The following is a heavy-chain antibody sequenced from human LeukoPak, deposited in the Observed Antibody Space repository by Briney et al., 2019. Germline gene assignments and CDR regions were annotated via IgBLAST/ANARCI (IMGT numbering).Heavy chain of an antibody. D-gene: IGHD3-10*01. CDR1: GFTFNTYG. CDR3: ARGGVDHYGSGTYYLMYYFDH. J-gene: IGHJ4*02. CDR2: ISGSGGGT. V-gene: IGHV3-23*01. Sequence: PGGSLRLSCAASGFTFNTYGMSWVRQAPGKGLEWVSGISGSGGGTYYADSVKGRFTVSRDDPHNTLYLQMNSVRAEDTALYFCARGGVDHYGSGTYYLMYYFDHWGQGALVTVSS.